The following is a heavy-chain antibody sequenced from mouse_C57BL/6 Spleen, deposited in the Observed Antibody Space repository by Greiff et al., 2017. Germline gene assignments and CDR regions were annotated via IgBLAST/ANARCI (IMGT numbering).Heavy chain of an antibody. CDR1: GFTFSSYA. Sequence: EVQLVESGGGLVKPGGSLKLSCAASGFTFSSYAMSWVRQTPEKRLEWVATISDGGSYTYYPDNVKGRFTISRDNAKNNLYLQMSHLKSEDTAMYYCARDPDIGYDYDAWFAYWGQGTLVTVSA. J-gene: IGHJ3*01. V-gene: IGHV5-4*01. CDR2: ISDGGSYT. D-gene: IGHD2-4*01. CDR3: ARDPDIGYDYDAWFAY.